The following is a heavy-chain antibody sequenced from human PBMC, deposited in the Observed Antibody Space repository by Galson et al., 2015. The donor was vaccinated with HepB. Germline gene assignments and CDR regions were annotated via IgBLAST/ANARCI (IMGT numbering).Heavy chain of an antibody. V-gene: IGHV3-11*01. J-gene: IGHJ4*02. CDR2: ISGTGNSI. Sequence: SLRLSCAASGFSFSGYDLGWVRQAPGKGLEWVAYISGTGNSIEYADSVKGRFTISRDNAKNSLYLQMTSLRVEDTAIYYCARDVVSRDCGADCSDFDHWGQGTLVTVSS. CDR1: GFSFSGYD. CDR3: ARDVVSRDCGADCSDFDH. D-gene: IGHD2-21*01.